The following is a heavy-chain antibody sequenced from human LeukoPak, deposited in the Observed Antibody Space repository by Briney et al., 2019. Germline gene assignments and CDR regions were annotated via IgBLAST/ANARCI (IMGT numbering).Heavy chain of an antibody. V-gene: IGHV4-61*02. CDR3: ASQTLADDAFDI. CDR2: IYTSGRT. J-gene: IGHJ3*02. D-gene: IGHD2-15*01. Sequence: SETLSLTCTVSAGSVSSGTYYWNWIRQPAEKGLEWIGRIYTSGRTNYNPSLKSRVTISVDTSKNQFSLKLTSVTAADTAVYYCASQTLADDAFDIWGQGTMVTVSS. CDR1: AGSVSSGTYY.